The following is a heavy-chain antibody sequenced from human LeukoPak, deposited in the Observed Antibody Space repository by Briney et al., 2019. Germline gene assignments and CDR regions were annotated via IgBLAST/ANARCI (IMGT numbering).Heavy chain of an antibody. Sequence: GGSLRLSCAASGFTFSSYGIHWVRQAPGKGLEWVAFIRYDGSNKYYTDSVKGRFTISRDNSKNTLYLQMNSLRAEDTAVYYCAKGSQLWLLAYWGQGTLVTVSS. D-gene: IGHD5-18*01. CDR3: AKGSQLWLLAY. CDR1: GFTFSSYG. CDR2: IRYDGSNK. J-gene: IGHJ1*01. V-gene: IGHV3-30*02.